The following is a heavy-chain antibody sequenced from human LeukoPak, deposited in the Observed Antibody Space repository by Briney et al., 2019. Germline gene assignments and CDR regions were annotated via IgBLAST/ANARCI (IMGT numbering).Heavy chain of an antibody. CDR2: IKRDGSEK. CDR1: GFTFSSYW. D-gene: IGHD2-15*01. CDR3: AKYVVGGSSYYFDY. J-gene: IGHJ4*02. Sequence: GGSLRLSCAASGFTFSSYWMSWVRQAPGKGLEWVANIKRDGSEKYYVDSVKGRFTISRDNSKNTLYLQMNSLRAEDTAVYYCAKYVVGGSSYYFDYWGQGTLVTVSS. V-gene: IGHV3-7*05.